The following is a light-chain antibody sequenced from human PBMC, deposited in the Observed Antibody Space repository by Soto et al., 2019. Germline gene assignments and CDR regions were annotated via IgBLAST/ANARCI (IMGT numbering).Light chain of an antibody. CDR2: GAS. CDR3: QQYVSSGT. CDR1: QSVSSN. Sequence: RVLTQSPATLSVSPGERATLSCRASQSVSSNLAWYQQKHGQAPRLLIYGASTRAPGLPDRFSGSGSGTAFTLTISRLAPEDFAVYYCQQYVSSGTFGQGTKVDIK. V-gene: IGKV3-20*01. J-gene: IGKJ1*01.